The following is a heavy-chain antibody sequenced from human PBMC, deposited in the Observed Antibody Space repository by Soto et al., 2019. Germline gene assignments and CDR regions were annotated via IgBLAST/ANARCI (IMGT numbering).Heavy chain of an antibody. CDR1: GGSISSYY. J-gene: IGHJ6*02. CDR3: ASSDGTAMVSDYYGMDV. V-gene: IGHV4-59*01. D-gene: IGHD5-18*01. Sequence: SETLSLTCTVSGGSISSYYWSWIRQPPGKGLEWIGYIYYSGSTNYNPSLKSRVTISVDTSKNQFSLKLSSVTAADTAVYYCASSDGTAMVSDYYGMDVWGQGTTVTVSS. CDR2: IYYSGST.